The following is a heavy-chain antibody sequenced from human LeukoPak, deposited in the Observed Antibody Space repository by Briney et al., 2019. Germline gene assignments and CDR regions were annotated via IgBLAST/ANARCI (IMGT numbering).Heavy chain of an antibody. J-gene: IGHJ4*02. CDR1: GGTFSSYA. V-gene: IGHV1-69*13. CDR3: ARDSGYDYYFDY. Sequence: SVKVSCRASGGTFSSYAISWVRQAPGQGLEWMGGIIPIFGTANYAQKFQGRVTITADESTSTAYMELSSLRSEDTAVYYCARDSGYDYYFDYWGQGTLVTVSS. CDR2: IIPIFGTA. D-gene: IGHD5-12*01.